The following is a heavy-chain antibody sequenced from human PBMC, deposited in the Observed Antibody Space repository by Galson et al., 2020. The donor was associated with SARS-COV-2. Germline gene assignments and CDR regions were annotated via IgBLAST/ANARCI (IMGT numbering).Heavy chain of an antibody. CDR1: GFTFSSYA. J-gene: IGHJ1*01. CDR3: AKDTEHYDILTGYHLIYFQH. D-gene: IGHD3-9*01. CDR2: ISGSGGST. Sequence: GGSLRLSCAASGFTFSSYAMSWVRQATGKGLECVSAISGSGGSTYYADSVKGRFTISRDNSKNTLYLQMNSLRAEDTAVYYCAKDTEHYDILTGYHLIYFQHWGQGTLVTVSS. V-gene: IGHV3-23*01.